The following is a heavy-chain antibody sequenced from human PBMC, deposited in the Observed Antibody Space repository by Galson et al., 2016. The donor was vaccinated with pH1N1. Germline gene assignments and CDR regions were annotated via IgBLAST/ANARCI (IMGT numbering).Heavy chain of an antibody. V-gene: IGHV4-34*01. CDR3: ARVDFGGKLGD. D-gene: IGHD3-10*01. Sequence: TLSLTCTVYGGSFSDYYWSWIRQPPGKGLEWIGEVNPSGSTIYNPSLNSRVIISADTSRNQFSLKLTSVTAADTAVNFCARVDFGGKLGDWGQGTQVTVSS. CDR1: GGSFSDYY. CDR2: VNPSGST. J-gene: IGHJ4*02.